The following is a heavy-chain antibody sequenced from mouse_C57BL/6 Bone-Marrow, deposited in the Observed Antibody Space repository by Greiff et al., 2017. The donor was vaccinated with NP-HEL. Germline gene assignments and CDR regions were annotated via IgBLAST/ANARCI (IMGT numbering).Heavy chain of an antibody. CDR3: ARERATTAFAY. CDR1: GYSITSGYY. D-gene: IGHD1-2*01. V-gene: IGHV3-6*01. Sequence: ESGPGLVKPSQSLSLTCSVTGYSITSGYYWNWIRQFPGNKLEWMGYISYDGSNNYNPSLKNRISITRDTSKNQFFLKLNSVTTEDTATYYCARERATTAFAYWGQGTLVTVSA. J-gene: IGHJ3*01. CDR2: ISYDGSN.